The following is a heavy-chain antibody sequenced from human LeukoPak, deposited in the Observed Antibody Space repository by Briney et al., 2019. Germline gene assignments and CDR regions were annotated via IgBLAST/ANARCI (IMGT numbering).Heavy chain of an antibody. CDR2: FIPIFSTA. Sequence: SVKLSCKASGGTFSSYAISWVRQAPAPGLEWMGGFIPIFSTANYAQKFHGRVTTTADESTSTAYMELSSLRSEDTAVYYCARGLSGSYYSYYYYMDVWGKGTTVTVSS. J-gene: IGHJ6*03. D-gene: IGHD1-26*01. V-gene: IGHV1-69*13. CDR1: GGTFSSYA. CDR3: ARGLSGSYYSYYYYMDV.